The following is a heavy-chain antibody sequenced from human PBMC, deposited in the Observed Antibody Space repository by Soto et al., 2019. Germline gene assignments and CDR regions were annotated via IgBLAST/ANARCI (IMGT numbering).Heavy chain of an antibody. V-gene: IGHV1-8*02. CDR1: GYTFTGYY. Sequence: GASVEVSCKASGYTFTGYYMHWVRQAPGQGLEWMGWMNPNSGGTSYAQKFQGRVTMTRNTSISTAYMELSSLRSEDTAVYYCARGFYDSSGSYAFDIWGQGTMVTVSS. CDR3: ARGFYDSSGSYAFDI. D-gene: IGHD3-22*01. J-gene: IGHJ3*02. CDR2: MNPNSGGT.